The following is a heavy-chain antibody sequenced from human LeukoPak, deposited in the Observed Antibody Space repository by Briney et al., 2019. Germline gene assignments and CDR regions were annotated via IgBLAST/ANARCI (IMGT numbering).Heavy chain of an antibody. D-gene: IGHD5-24*01. Sequence: SSETLSLTCTVSGGSISSYYWSWIRQPPGKGLEWIGYIYYSGSTNYNPSLKSRVTISVDTSKNQFSLKLSSVTAADTAVYYCARWGVVATTAYWFDPWGQGTLVTVSS. J-gene: IGHJ5*02. V-gene: IGHV4-59*08. CDR3: ARWGVVATTAYWFDP. CDR2: IYYSGST. CDR1: GGSISSYY.